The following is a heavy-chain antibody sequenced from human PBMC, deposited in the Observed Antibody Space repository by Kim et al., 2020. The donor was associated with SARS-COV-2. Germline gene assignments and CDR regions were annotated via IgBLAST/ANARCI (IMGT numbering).Heavy chain of an antibody. V-gene: IGHV3-23*01. Sequence: GGSLRLSCAASGFPFSVYAMSWVRQAPGKELEWVSSISATGSLTFFADSVKGRFTISRDNSKNTLYLQLSSLRAEDTALYYCVRDRPNYYGSNGAYYKRDGDYGGPGTLVTVAS. D-gene: IGHD3-22*01. CDR1: GFPFSVYA. CDR3: VRDRPNYYGSNGAYYKRDGDY. J-gene: IGHJ4*02. CDR2: ISATGSLT.